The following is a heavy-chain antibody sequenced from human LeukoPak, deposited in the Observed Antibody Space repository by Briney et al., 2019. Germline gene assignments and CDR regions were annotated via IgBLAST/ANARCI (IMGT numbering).Heavy chain of an antibody. CDR1: GYTFTGYY. CDR2: IIPIFGTA. J-gene: IGHJ6*03. D-gene: IGHD6-13*01. V-gene: IGHV1-69*05. CDR3: ARGGRSQQPDRGGDYYYYYMDV. Sequence: SVKVSCKASGYTFTGYYMHWVRQAPGQGLEWMGGIIPIFGTANYAQKFQGRVTITTDESTSTAYMELSSLRSEDTAVYYCARGGRSQQPDRGGDYYYYYMDVWGKGTTVTVSS.